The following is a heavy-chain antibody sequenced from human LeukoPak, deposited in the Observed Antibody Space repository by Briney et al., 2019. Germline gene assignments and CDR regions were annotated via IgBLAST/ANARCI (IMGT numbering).Heavy chain of an antibody. J-gene: IGHJ3*02. CDR1: GYTFTSYY. CDR2: INPSGGLT. Sequence: ASVKVSCKASGYTFTSYYIHWVRQAPGQGLEWMGLINPSGGLTSYAQKFQDRVTMTRDMSTSTVYMELSSLRSEDTAVYYCARAKRNGFDIWGQGTMVTVSS. CDR3: ARAKRNGFDI. V-gene: IGHV1-46*01.